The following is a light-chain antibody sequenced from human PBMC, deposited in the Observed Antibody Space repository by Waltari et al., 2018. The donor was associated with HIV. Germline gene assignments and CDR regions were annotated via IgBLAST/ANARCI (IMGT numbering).Light chain of an antibody. Sequence: QAVVTQAPSLTVSPGGTAAITSPPSTAVRTCGHYPLWCQQKPGQAPRTLIYHTSNRYSWTPARFSGSHLGGKAALTLSGAQPEDEAEYYCVLSYSGVRAVFGGGTWLTVL. V-gene: IGLV7-46*01. J-gene: IGLJ2*01. CDR2: HTS. CDR1: TAVRTCGHY. CDR3: VLSYSGVRAV.